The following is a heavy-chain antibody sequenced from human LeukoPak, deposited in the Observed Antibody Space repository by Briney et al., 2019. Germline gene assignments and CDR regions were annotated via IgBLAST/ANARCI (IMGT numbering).Heavy chain of an antibody. CDR3: AKDYCRGGNCPLPFFGY. J-gene: IGHJ4*02. CDR2: IIDVGDT. Sequence: GSLRLSCAVSGFTLSEHAMSWVRQAPGEGLEWVSGIIDVGDTYYADSVKGRFTISRDSSKNTLYLQMNSLRAEDTATYYCAKDYCRGGNCPLPFFGYWGQGTLVTVS. V-gene: IGHV3-23*01. D-gene: IGHD2-15*01. CDR1: GFTLSEHA.